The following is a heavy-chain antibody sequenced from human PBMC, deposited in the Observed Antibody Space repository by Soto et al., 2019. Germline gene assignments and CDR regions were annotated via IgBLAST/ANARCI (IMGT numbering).Heavy chain of an antibody. J-gene: IGHJ4*02. CDR1: GGSISSGGYL. CDR3: ARGQPLDY. Sequence: QVQLQESGPGLVKPSQTLSLTCTVSGGSISSGGYLWTWIRQHPGKGLQWIGYIPYGGCAFYNLSIMSRVTISVAPSKNQFSLNLSAVAAEDTAVYCCARGQPLDYWGQGTLVTVSS. V-gene: IGHV4-31*03. D-gene: IGHD2-2*01. CDR2: IPYGGCA.